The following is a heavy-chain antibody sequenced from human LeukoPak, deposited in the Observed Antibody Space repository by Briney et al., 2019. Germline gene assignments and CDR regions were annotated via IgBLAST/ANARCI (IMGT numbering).Heavy chain of an antibody. D-gene: IGHD2-2*01. CDR3: ARARIVPVAIKWFDP. Sequence: GASVKVSCKASGYTFTGYYMHWVRQAPGQGLEWMGRINPSSGGTNYAQKFQGRVTMTRDTSISTAYMELSRLRSDDTAVYYCARARIVPVAIKWFDPSGQGTLVTVSP. V-gene: IGHV1-2*06. CDR2: INPSSGGT. J-gene: IGHJ5*02. CDR1: GYTFTGYY.